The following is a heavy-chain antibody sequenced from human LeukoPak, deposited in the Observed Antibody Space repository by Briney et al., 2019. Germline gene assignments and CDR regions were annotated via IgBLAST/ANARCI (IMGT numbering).Heavy chain of an antibody. CDR1: GFTFSSYG. CDR3: AKDLSSGSRRAY. CDR2: ISGSGGST. J-gene: IGHJ4*02. V-gene: IGHV3-23*01. Sequence: GGTLRLSCAASGFTFSSYGMSWVRQAPGKGLEWVSGISGSGGSTYYADSVKGRFTISRDNSKNTVYLQMESLRAEDTGVYYCAKDLSSGSRRAYWGQGTLVTVSS. D-gene: IGHD6-19*01.